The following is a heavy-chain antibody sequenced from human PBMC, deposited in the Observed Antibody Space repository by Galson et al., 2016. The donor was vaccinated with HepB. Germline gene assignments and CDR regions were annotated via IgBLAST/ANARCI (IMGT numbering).Heavy chain of an antibody. CDR3: ARDGDGHYNDY. CDR1: GFTFSRYG. CDR2: IWFDGSIQ. D-gene: IGHD7-27*01. V-gene: IGHV3-33*01. Sequence: SLRLSCAASGFTFSRYGMHWVRQAPGKGLEWVAIIWFDGSIQYYADSVKGRFTISRDNSKDTLYLQMSSLRAEDTALYYCARDGDGHYNDYWGQGTLVTVSS. J-gene: IGHJ4*02.